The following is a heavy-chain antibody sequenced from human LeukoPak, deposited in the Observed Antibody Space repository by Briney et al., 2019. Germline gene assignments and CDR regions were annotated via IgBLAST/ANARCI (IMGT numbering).Heavy chain of an antibody. CDR2: ISSGGDST. CDR3: ANRGGIYVGSYYFGS. Sequence: GGSLRLSCAASGFTFSSYAMTWVRQAPGKGLEWVSAISSGGDSTYYADSVKGRFTISRDKSKNTVYLQMNSLRVEDTAVYYCANRGGIYVGSYYFGSWGQGTLVTASS. CDR1: GFTFSSYA. D-gene: IGHD1-26*01. J-gene: IGHJ4*02. V-gene: IGHV3-23*01.